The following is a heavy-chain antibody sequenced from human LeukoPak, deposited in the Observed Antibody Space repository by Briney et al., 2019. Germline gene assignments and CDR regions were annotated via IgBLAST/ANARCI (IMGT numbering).Heavy chain of an antibody. CDR2: ISAYNGNT. J-gene: IGHJ6*04. V-gene: IGHV1-18*04. D-gene: IGHD2-15*01. CDR3: ARDLGRVDPRHGMDV. Sequence: ASVKVSCKASGYTFTSYGISWVRQAPGQGLEWMGWISAYNGNTDYAQKLQGRVTMTTDTSTSTAYMELRSLRSDDTAVYYCARDLGRVDPRHGMDVWGKGTTVTVSS. CDR1: GYTFTSYG.